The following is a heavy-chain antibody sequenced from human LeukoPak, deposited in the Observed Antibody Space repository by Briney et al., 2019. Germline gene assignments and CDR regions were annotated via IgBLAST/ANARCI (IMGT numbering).Heavy chain of an antibody. CDR2: IYTSGST. CDR1: GGSISSYY. J-gene: IGHJ6*03. Sequence: SETLSLTCTVSGGSISSYYWSWIRQPAGKGLEWVGRIYTSGSTNYNPSLKSRVTMSVDTSKNQFSLKLSSVTAADTAVYYCARVESGYSFRHYYYYMDVWGKGTTVTVSS. D-gene: IGHD3-3*01. CDR3: ARVESGYSFRHYYYYMDV. V-gene: IGHV4-4*07.